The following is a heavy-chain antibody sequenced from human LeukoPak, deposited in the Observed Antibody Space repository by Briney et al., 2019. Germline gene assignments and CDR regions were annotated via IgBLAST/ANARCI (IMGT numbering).Heavy chain of an antibody. D-gene: IGHD3-16*01. Sequence: PGGSLRLSCAASGFTFSSYGMSWVRQAPGKGLEWVSAISGSGGSTYYADSVKGRFTISRDNSKNTLYLQMNSLRAEDTAVYYCAKDAYLLNAYYYYYMDVWGKGTTVTISS. CDR1: GFTFSSYG. CDR3: AKDAYLLNAYYYYYMDV. CDR2: ISGSGGST. J-gene: IGHJ6*03. V-gene: IGHV3-23*01.